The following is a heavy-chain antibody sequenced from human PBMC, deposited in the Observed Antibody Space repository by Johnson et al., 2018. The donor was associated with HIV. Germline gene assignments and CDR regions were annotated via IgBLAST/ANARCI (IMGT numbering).Heavy chain of an antibody. CDR2: IQFDGSHK. D-gene: IGHD3-22*01. CDR3: AKDASSGYYYDSSSYFLGPRTDAFDI. J-gene: IGHJ3*02. V-gene: IGHV3-30*02. Sequence: QVQLVESGGGVVQPGGSLRLSCAASGFTFTSYGMHWVRQAPGKGLEWVAFIQFDGSHKYSADSVKGRFTISRDNAKNSLFLQMNSLRAEDTALYYCAKDASSGYYYDSSSYFLGPRTDAFDIWGQGTMVTVSS. CDR1: GFTFTSYG.